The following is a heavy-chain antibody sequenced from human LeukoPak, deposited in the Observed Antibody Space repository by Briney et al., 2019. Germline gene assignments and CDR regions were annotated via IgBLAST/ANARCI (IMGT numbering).Heavy chain of an antibody. Sequence: SETLSLTCTVSGGSISSSSYYWGWIRQPAGKGLEWIGRIYTSGSTNYNPSLKSRVTISVDTSKNQFSLKLSSVTAADTAVYYCAREGHCSSATCYEAGYYFDYWGQGTLVTVSS. D-gene: IGHD2-2*01. CDR3: AREGHCSSATCYEAGYYFDY. CDR1: GGSISSSSYY. V-gene: IGHV4-61*02. J-gene: IGHJ4*02. CDR2: IYTSGST.